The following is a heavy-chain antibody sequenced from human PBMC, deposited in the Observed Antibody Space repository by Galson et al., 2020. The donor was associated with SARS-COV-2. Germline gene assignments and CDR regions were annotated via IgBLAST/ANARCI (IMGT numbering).Heavy chain of an antibody. Sequence: GESLKISCAASGFTFSSYNLNWVRQAPGTGLEWVSFITSSSTTYYADSVKGRFTISRDNAKNSLYLQMSGLRDDDTALYYCSRGLSSRWPFSDFWGQGALVTVSS. D-gene: IGHD6-13*01. CDR2: ITSSSTT. V-gene: IGHV3-48*02. CDR3: SRGLSSRWPFSDF. J-gene: IGHJ4*02. CDR1: GFTFSSYN.